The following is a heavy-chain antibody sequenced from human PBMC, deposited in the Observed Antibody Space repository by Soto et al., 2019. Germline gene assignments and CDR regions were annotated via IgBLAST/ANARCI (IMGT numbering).Heavy chain of an antibody. D-gene: IGHD1-26*01. CDR1: GDSVSSNSAA. Sequence: SQTLSLTCAISGDSVSSNSAAWNWIRQYPSRGLEWLGRTDYRSKWYNDYAVSVKSRITINPDTSKNQFSLQLNFVTPEDTAVYYCAMGRDHDAFDIWGQGTMVTVSS. CDR2: TDYRSKWYN. J-gene: IGHJ3*02. V-gene: IGHV6-1*01. CDR3: AMGRDHDAFDI.